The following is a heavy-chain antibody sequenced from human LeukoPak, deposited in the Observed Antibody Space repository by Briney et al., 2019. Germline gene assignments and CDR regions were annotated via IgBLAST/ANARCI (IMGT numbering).Heavy chain of an antibody. CDR3: ARRGSSWSPRVYYFDY. J-gene: IGHJ4*02. Sequence: GESLKISCKGSGYSFTSYWIGWVRQMPGKGLEWMGIIYPGDSDTRYSPSFQGQVTISADKSISTAYLQWSSLKASDTAMYYCARRGSSWSPRVYYFDYWGQGTLVTVSS. CDR1: GYSFTSYW. V-gene: IGHV5-51*01. D-gene: IGHD6-13*01. CDR2: IYPGDSDT.